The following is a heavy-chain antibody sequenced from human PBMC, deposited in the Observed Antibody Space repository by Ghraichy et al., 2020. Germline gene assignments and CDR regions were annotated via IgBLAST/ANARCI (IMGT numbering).Heavy chain of an antibody. CDR2: INKDGSER. Sequence: GGSLSLSCVASGFTFPTFRMNWVRQAPGKGLEWVANINKDGSERSYVDSVKGRFTISRDNAKNSLSLQMNSLRAEDTAIYYCVRGDWFDYWGQGTLVTVSS. D-gene: IGHD3-9*01. J-gene: IGHJ4*02. CDR1: GFTFPTFR. CDR3: VRGDWFDY. V-gene: IGHV3-7*03.